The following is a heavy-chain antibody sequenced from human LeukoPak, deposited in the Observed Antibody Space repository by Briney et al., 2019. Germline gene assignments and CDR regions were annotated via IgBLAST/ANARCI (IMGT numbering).Heavy chain of an antibody. Sequence: PGGSLRLSCAASGFTFNLAWMTWVRQAPGKGLEWVSGIIPSGHTIYYADSVKGRFTISRDNAKNSLYLQMNSLRAEDTAVYYCARDRRKGVGATAFDYWGQGTLVTVSS. CDR1: GFTFNLAW. J-gene: IGHJ4*02. CDR2: IIPSGHTI. D-gene: IGHD1-26*01. V-gene: IGHV3-48*01. CDR3: ARDRRKGVGATAFDY.